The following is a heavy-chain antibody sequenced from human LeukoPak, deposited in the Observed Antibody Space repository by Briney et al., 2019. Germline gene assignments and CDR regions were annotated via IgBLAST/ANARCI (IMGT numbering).Heavy chain of an antibody. CDR1: GASVSSYY. Sequence: SETLSLTCTVSGASVSSYYWSWIRQPPGKGPEWIGYFSYSGSTNYNPSLKGRVTISVDTSKNQFSLNLSSVTAADTAVYYCARGPLDGGYTYFDYWGQGTLVSVAS. D-gene: IGHD5-12*01. CDR3: ARGPLDGGYTYFDY. CDR2: FSYSGST. J-gene: IGHJ4*02. V-gene: IGHV4-59*02.